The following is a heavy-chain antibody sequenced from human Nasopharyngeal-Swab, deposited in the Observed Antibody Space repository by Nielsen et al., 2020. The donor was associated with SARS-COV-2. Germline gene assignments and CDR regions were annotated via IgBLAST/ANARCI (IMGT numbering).Heavy chain of an antibody. CDR1: GFTFSTYA. D-gene: IGHD6-19*01. CDR2: ISGSGGST. Sequence: GESLKISCAASGFTFSTYAMSWVRQAPGKGLEWVSTISGSGGSTYYADSVKGRFTISRDNSKNTLSLQMNSLRAEDTAMYDCAKLPSRIAVAGTSYFDYWGRGTLVAVSS. J-gene: IGHJ4*02. CDR3: AKLPSRIAVAGTSYFDY. V-gene: IGHV3-23*01.